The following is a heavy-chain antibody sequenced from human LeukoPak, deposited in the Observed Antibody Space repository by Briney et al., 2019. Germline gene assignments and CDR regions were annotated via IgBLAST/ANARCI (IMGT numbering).Heavy chain of an antibody. V-gene: IGHV3-23*01. CDR1: GFTFSRSA. Sequence: GGSLRLSCAASGFTFSRSAMTWVRQTPGKGLDWVSSISSSGNTYYADSAKGRFTISRDNSKNMLYLQMNSLRAEDTAVYYCVKGRISEDGLDFWGQGTLVTVSS. J-gene: IGHJ4*02. CDR3: VKGRISEDGLDF. CDR2: ISSSGNT. D-gene: IGHD6-13*01.